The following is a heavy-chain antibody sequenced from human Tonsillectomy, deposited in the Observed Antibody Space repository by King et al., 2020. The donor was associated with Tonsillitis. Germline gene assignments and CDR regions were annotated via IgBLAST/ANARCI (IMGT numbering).Heavy chain of an antibody. CDR2: IYYSGGT. V-gene: IGHV4-39*01. CDR1: GGSISSSNYY. CDR3: ARHWNYLDAFDI. D-gene: IGHD1-7*01. Sequence: QLQESGPGLVKPSETLSLTCTVSGGSISSSNYYWGWIRQPPGKGLEWSGSIYYSGGTYYNPSLKSRVTISVDTSKNQFSLKLSAVTAADTAVYFCARHWNYLDAFDIWGQGTMVTVSS. J-gene: IGHJ3*02.